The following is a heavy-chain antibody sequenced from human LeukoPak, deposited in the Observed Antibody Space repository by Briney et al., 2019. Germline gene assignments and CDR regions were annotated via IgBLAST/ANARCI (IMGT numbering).Heavy chain of an antibody. J-gene: IGHJ4*02. V-gene: IGHV3-23*01. Sequence: GGSLRLSCAASGFTFSSYAMSWVRQAPGKGLEWVSAISGSGGSTYYADSVKGRFTISRDNSKNTLYLQMNSLRAEDTAVYYCAKSDVRRGYSYGSDYWGQGTLVTVSS. CDR2: ISGSGGST. CDR1: GFTFSSYA. CDR3: AKSDVRRGYSYGSDY. D-gene: IGHD5-18*01.